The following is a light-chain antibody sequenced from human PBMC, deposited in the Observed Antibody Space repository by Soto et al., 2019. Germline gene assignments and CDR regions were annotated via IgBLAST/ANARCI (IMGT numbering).Light chain of an antibody. CDR3: AAWDASLNGSV. CDR1: SSNIGSNT. Sequence: QSVLTQPPSASGTPGQRVTVSCSGSSSNIGSNTVNWYQQLPGTAPKLLIYTDNQRPSGVPDRFSGSKSGTSASLAISGLQSEDAADYYCAAWDASLNGSVFGTGHQLTVL. CDR2: TDN. V-gene: IGLV1-44*01. J-gene: IGLJ1*01.